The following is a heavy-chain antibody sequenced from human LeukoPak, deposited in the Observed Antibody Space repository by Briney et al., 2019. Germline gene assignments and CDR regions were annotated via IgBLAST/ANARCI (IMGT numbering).Heavy chain of an antibody. V-gene: IGHV4-34*01. CDR1: GGSFSGYY. CDR3: ARHYYGSGSYDY. Sequence: SETLSLTCAVYGGSFSGYYWSWIRQPPGKGLEWIGEINHSGSTNYNPSPKSRVTISVDTSKNQFSLKLSSVTAADTAVYYCARHYYGSGSYDYWGQGTLVTVSS. D-gene: IGHD3-10*01. CDR2: INHSGST. J-gene: IGHJ4*02.